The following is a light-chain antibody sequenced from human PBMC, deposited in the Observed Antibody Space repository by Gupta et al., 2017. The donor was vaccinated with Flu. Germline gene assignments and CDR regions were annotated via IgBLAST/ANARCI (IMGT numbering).Light chain of an antibody. V-gene: IGKV1-39*01. CDR1: QSIGSL. CDR3: QHSYNNPPT. Sequence: DIQMIQSPSPLSASVGDRVTITCRASQSIGSLLNWYQQKPGKAPNLLIYTTSSLQSGVPSRFSGSGSGTDFTLTISSLHREDFATYYCQHSYNNPPTFGQGTKLDTK. J-gene: IGKJ1*01. CDR2: TTS.